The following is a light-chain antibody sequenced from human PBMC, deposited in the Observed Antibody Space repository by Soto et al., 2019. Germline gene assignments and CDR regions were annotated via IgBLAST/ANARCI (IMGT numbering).Light chain of an antibody. J-gene: IGLJ2*01. CDR3: QAWDSSTHVV. Sequence: SYERTQPPSVSVSPGQTASITCSGGKLGDKYACWYQQKPGQSPVLVIYQDSKRPSGIPERFSSSNSGNTATLTISGTQAMEEADYYCQAWDSSTHVVFGGGTKLTVL. V-gene: IGLV3-1*01. CDR2: QDS. CDR1: KLGDKY.